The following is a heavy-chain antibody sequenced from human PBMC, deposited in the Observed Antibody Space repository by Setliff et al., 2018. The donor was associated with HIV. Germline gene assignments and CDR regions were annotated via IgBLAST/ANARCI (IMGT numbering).Heavy chain of an antibody. V-gene: IGHV1-8*02. Sequence: ASVKVSCKPSGYTFTNYDINWVRQAAGQGLEWMGWMNPDSRNTGYAQRFEGRVTLTRDTSISTANMELSGLRSDDTAVYYCARDPALTYSGYVYWYFDLWGRGTLVTVSS. CDR3: ARDPALTYSGYVYWYFDL. CDR2: MNPDSRNT. D-gene: IGHD5-12*01. CDR1: GYTFTNYD. J-gene: IGHJ2*01.